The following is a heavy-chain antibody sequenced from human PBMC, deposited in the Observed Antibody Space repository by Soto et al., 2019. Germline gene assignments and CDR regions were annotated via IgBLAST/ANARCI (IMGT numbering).Heavy chain of an antibody. J-gene: IGHJ3*02. D-gene: IGHD4-17*01. CDR2: IYYSGST. Sequence: SETLSLTCTVSGGSISSYYWSWIRQPPGKGLEWIGYIYYSGSTNYNPSLKSRVTISVDTSKNQFSLKLSSVTAADTAVYYCARLRGATTVTRDAFDIWGQGTMVTVSS. CDR3: ARLRGATTVTRDAFDI. CDR1: GGSISSYY. V-gene: IGHV4-59*01.